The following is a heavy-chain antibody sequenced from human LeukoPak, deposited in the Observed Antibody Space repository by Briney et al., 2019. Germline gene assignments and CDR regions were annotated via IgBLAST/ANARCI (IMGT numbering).Heavy chain of an antibody. V-gene: IGHV3-66*01. Sequence: GGSLRLSCAASGFTFSSYGMHWVRQAPGKGLEWVSVIYSGGSTYYADSVKGRFTISRDNSKNTLYLQMNSLRAEDTAVYYCARGGLGGANNYFDYWGQGTLVTVSS. J-gene: IGHJ4*02. CDR3: ARGGLGGANNYFDY. CDR1: GFTFSSYG. CDR2: IYSGGST. D-gene: IGHD3-10*01.